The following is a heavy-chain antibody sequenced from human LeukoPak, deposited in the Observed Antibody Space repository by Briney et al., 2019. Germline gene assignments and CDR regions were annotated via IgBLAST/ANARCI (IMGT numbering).Heavy chain of an antibody. J-gene: IGHJ4*02. Sequence: SETLSLTCTVSGGSISSDSYYWNWIRQPVGKGLEWIGRIHASGTINYNPSLKSRVSISIDSSKNQFSVRLSSVTAADTAMYYCAKSGFLEWYFDFWGQGNMVTVSS. CDR2: IHASGTI. CDR3: AKSGFLEWYFDF. D-gene: IGHD3-3*01. V-gene: IGHV4-61*02. CDR1: GGSISSDSYY.